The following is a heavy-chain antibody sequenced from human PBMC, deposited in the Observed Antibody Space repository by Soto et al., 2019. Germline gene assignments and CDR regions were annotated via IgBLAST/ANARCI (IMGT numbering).Heavy chain of an antibody. CDR1: GFPFTTYW. CDR3: ASRYLEYCSSASCSAPYDY. V-gene: IGHV3-7*05. CDR2: IKQDGSEK. D-gene: IGHD2-2*01. J-gene: IGHJ4*02. Sequence: PGGSLRLSCAASGFPFTTYWMSWVRQAPGKGLEWVANIKQDGSEKYYVDSVKGRFTISRDNTKKSLYLQMNSLRAEDTAVYYCASRYLEYCSSASCSAPYDYWGQGTLVTVSS.